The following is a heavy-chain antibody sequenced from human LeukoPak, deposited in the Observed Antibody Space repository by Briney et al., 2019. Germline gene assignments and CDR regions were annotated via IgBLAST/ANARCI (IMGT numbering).Heavy chain of an antibody. CDR2: IDPSDSYT. CDR1: GYTFTGYY. J-gene: IGHJ4*02. CDR3: ARHGWYYYDSSGYSHFDY. D-gene: IGHD3-22*01. Sequence: ASVKVSCKASGYTFTGYYMHWVRQAPGQGLEWMGRIDPSDSYTNYSPSFQGHVTISADKSISTAYLQWSSLKASDTAMYYCARHGWYYYDSSGYSHFDYWGQGTLVTVSS. V-gene: IGHV5-10-1*01.